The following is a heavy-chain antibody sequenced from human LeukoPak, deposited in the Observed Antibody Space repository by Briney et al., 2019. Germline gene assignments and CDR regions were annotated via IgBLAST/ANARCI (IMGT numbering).Heavy chain of an antibody. CDR1: GGSISSSSYY. D-gene: IGHD5-24*01. CDR2: IYYSGST. Sequence: PSETLSLTCTVSGGSISSSSYYWGWIRQPPGKGLEWIGSIYYSGSTYYNPSLKSRVTISVDTSKNQFSLKLSSVTAADTAVYYCARRWLQFPFRWGQGTLVTVSS. V-gene: IGHV4-39*01. J-gene: IGHJ4*02. CDR3: ARRWLQFPFR.